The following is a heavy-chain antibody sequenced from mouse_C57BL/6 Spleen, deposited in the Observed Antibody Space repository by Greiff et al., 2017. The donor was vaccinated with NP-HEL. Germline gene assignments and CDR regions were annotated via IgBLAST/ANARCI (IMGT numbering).Heavy chain of an antibody. CDR3: ARRRPAWFAY. V-gene: IGHV5-17*01. J-gene: IGHJ3*01. CDR2: ISSGSSTI. CDR1: GFTFSDYG. Sequence: EVQLVESGGGLVKPGGSLKLSCAASGFTFSDYGMHWVRQAPEKGLEWVAYISSGSSTIYYADTVKGRFTISRDNAKNTLFLQMTSLRSEDTAMYYCARRRPAWFAYWGQGTLVTVSA.